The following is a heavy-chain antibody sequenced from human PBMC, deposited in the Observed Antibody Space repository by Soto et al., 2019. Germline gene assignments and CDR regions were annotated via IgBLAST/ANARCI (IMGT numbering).Heavy chain of an antibody. J-gene: IGHJ4*02. CDR1: GFTFTNYA. CDR3: VARYCSSTTCHQVDY. D-gene: IGHD2-2*01. V-gene: IGHV3-64D*06. CDR2: ISSTGGST. Sequence: GGSLRLSCSASGFTFTNYAIHWIRQAPGKGLEYVSAISSTGGSTYYADSVKGRFTISRDNSKNTVYLQMSSLRSEDSAVYSCVARYCSSTTCHQVDYWGQGTLVTVSS.